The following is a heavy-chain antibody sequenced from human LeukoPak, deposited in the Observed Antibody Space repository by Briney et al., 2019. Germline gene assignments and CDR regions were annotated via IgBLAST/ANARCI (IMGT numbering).Heavy chain of an antibody. CDR3: ASGYSFHY. D-gene: IGHD2-15*01. V-gene: IGHV6-1*01. Sequence: SQTLSLTCAISGDSVSSNSAAWNWIRQSPSRGLEWLGRTYYRSKWYDDYAVSAKSRITINADTSKNQFSLHLNSVTPEDTAVYYCASGYSFHYWGQRTLVTVSS. J-gene: IGHJ4*02. CDR2: TYYRSKWYD. CDR1: GDSVSSNSAA.